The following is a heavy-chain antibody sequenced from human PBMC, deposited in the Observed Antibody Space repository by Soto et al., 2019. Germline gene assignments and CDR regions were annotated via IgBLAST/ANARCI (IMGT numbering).Heavy chain of an antibody. V-gene: IGHV4-4*07. CDR3: ARGQRFSDWFDP. CDR2: IYSSGTT. J-gene: IGHJ5*02. D-gene: IGHD3-3*01. Sequence: XGTLSLTCTVSGGYISGYYWTWIRQAAGKGLEWIGRIYSSGTTKYNPSLKSRVTMSLDTSKNQFSLRLSSVTATDTAVYYCARGQRFSDWFDPWGPGTLVTVSS. CDR1: GGYISGYY.